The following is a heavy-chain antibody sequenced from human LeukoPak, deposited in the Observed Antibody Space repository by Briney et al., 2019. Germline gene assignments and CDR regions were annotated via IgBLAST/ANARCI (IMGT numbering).Heavy chain of an antibody. J-gene: IGHJ5*02. CDR1: GYSFTGYY. D-gene: IGHD5-18*01. CDR3: ARDIVMVTYWFDP. CDR2: INPNSGGT. Sequence: ASVKVSCKASGYSFTGYYMHWVRQAPGQGLEWMGWINPNSGGTNYAQKFQGRVTMTRDTSISTAYMELSKLRTTGMAVYYCARDIVMVTYWFDPWGQGTLVTVSS. V-gene: IGHV1-2*02.